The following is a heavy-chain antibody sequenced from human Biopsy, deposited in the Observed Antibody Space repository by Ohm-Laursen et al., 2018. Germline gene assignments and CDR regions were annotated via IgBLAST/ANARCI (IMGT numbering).Heavy chain of an antibody. V-gene: IGHV4-4*07. Sequence: PSETLSLTCSVSGGLNSNYYWSWVRQSAGKGLEWIGRLYTSGDTNYNPSLKSRVSVSEDTSRRQFSLRLTSVTAADTAVYYCATVPKRLTGTSYFESWGRGILVTGSS. CDR2: LYTSGDT. CDR3: ATVPKRLTGTSYFES. J-gene: IGHJ4*02. D-gene: IGHD1-7*01. CDR1: GGLNSNYY.